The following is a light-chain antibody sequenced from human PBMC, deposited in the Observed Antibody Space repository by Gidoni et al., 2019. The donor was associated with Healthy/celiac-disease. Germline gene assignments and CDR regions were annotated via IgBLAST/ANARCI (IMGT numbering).Light chain of an antibody. Sequence: DIVMTQSPLSLPVTPGEPASISCRSSQSLLHSNGYNYLDWYLQKPGQSPQLLIYLGSNRASGVPDRFSGSGSGTDFTLKISREAEDVGVYYCMQALQTPPTFGQGTRLEIK. CDR2: LGS. J-gene: IGKJ5*01. CDR3: MQALQTPPT. V-gene: IGKV2-28*01. CDR1: QSLLHSNGYNY.